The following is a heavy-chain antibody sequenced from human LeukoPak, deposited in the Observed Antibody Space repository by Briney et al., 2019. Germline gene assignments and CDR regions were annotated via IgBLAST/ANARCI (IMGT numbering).Heavy chain of an antibody. J-gene: IGHJ4*02. V-gene: IGHV3-30*02. CDR2: IRYDGSNK. Sequence: TGGSLRLSCAASGFTFSSYGMHWVRQAPGKGLEWVAFIRYDGSNKYYADFVKGRFTISRDNSKNTLYLQMNSLRAEDTAVYYCAKDPQKWESYFDYWGQGTLVTVSS. CDR1: GFTFSSYG. CDR3: AKDPQKWESYFDY. D-gene: IGHD1-26*01.